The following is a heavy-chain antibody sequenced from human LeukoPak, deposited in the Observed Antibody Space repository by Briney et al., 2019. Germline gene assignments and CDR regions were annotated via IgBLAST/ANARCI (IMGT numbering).Heavy chain of an antibody. CDR1: GGSINSYY. Sequence: SETLSLTCTVSGGSINSYYWSWIRQPPGKGLEWIGYIYTSGTSNYTPSLKSRVTMSVDTSNNQFSLKLHSVTAADTAVYYCAGSLPAPKEFAHWGQGTLVTVSS. V-gene: IGHV4-4*09. CDR2: IYTSGTS. CDR3: AGSLPAPKEFAH. J-gene: IGHJ4*02.